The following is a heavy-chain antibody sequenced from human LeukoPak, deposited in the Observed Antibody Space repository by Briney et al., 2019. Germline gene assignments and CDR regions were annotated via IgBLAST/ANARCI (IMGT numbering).Heavy chain of an antibody. CDR1: GFSISSDYF. V-gene: IGHV4-38-2*02. Sequence: PSETLSLTCAVSGFSISSDYFWGWIRQPPGKGLEWIGTISHSGTTFYKPSLKTRITISLDTSKNQFSLKMNSVTAADTAVYYCVRDTGQLRSDYWGQGTLVTVSS. J-gene: IGHJ4*02. CDR2: ISHSGTT. D-gene: IGHD2-2*01. CDR3: VRDTGQLRSDY.